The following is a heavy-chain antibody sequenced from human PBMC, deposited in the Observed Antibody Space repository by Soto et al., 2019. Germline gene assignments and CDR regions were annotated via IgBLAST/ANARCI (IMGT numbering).Heavy chain of an antibody. V-gene: IGHV3-23*01. CDR2: ISGVFGST. D-gene: IGHD3-9*01. CDR3: AKGFERLSEGHIDY. J-gene: IGHJ4*02. Sequence: GGSLRLSCAASGFTFSSYAMIWVRQAPVNGLEFVSAISGVFGSTYYADSVKGRFTISRYKSRNTLYLQMNSLKAEDTAVYYCAKGFERLSEGHIDYWGQGTMVTVSS. CDR1: GFTFSSYA.